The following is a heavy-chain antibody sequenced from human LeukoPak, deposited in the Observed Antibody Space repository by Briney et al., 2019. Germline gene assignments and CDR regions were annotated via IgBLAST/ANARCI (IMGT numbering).Heavy chain of an antibody. CDR3: AKDRPAEHFDY. Sequence: ALVKVSCKASGYTFTSYYMHWVRQAPGQGLEWMGIINPNSGSTTYAQKFQGRVTMTRDTSTSTVYMELSSLRSEDTAVYYCAKDRPAEHFDYWGQGTLVTVSS. V-gene: IGHV1-46*01. CDR2: INPNSGST. J-gene: IGHJ4*02. D-gene: IGHD1-14*01. CDR1: GYTFTSYY.